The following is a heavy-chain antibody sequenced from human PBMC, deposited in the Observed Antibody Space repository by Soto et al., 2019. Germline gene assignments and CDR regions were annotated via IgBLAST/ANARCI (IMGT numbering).Heavy chain of an antibody. V-gene: IGHV3-7*05. Sequence: GGSLRLSCAASGFTFSSYWMSWVRQAPGKGLEWVANIKQDGSEKYYVDSVKGRFTISRDNAKNSLYLQMNSLRAEDTAVYYCATQTEGDTAMVRPHYFDYWGQGTLVTVSS. CDR2: IKQDGSEK. J-gene: IGHJ4*02. CDR1: GFTFSSYW. CDR3: ATQTEGDTAMVRPHYFDY. D-gene: IGHD5-18*01.